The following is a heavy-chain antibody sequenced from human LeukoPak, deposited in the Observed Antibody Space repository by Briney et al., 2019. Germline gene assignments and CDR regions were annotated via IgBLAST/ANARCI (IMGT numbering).Heavy chain of an antibody. J-gene: IGHJ4*02. CDR2: INHSGST. CDR3: ARLGDYCSSTSCYGY. CDR1: GGSISSSSYY. D-gene: IGHD2-2*01. Sequence: PSETLSLTCTVSGGSISSSSYYWGWIRQPPGKGLEWIGEINHSGSTNYNPSLKSRVTISVDTSKNQFSLKLSSVTAADTAVYYCARLGDYCSSTSCYGYWGQGTLVTVSS. V-gene: IGHV4-39*07.